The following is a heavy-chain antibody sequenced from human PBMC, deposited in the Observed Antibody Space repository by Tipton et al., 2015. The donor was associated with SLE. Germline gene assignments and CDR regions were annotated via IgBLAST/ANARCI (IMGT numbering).Heavy chain of an antibody. Sequence: TLSLTCSVSGASISSHYWSWIRQPPGKGLEWIGYISGSGSTNYNPSLKSRVTISVDTSKNQFSLKLSSVTAADTALYYCARVLGSRYCTNGVCSSPYFYYYYMDVWGKGTSVTVS. J-gene: IGHJ6*03. CDR3: ARVLGSRYCTNGVCSSPYFYYYYMDV. CDR1: GASISSHY. CDR2: ISGSGST. D-gene: IGHD2-8*01. V-gene: IGHV4-59*11.